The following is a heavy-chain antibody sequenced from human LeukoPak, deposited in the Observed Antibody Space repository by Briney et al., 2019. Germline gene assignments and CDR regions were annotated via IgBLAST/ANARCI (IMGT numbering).Heavy chain of an antibody. D-gene: IGHD3-22*01. J-gene: IGHJ3*02. CDR1: GFTFSTYA. Sequence: QSGGSLRLSCAASGFTFSTYAMNWVRQAPGKGLEWVAVISYDGRQNYYADSVKGRFTISRDNAKNSLYLQMNSLRAEDTALYYCARMESSGSAIDIWGQGTMVTVSS. CDR3: ARMESSGSAIDI. CDR2: ISYDGRQN. V-gene: IGHV3-30*04.